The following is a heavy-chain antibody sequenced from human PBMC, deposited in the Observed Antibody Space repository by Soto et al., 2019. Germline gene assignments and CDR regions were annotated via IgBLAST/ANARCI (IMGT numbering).Heavy chain of an antibody. Sequence: ASVKVSCKASGYTFTSYGISWVRQAPGQGLEWMGWISAYNGNTNYAQKLQGRVTMTTDTSTSTAYMGLRSLRSDDTAVYYCARVPGVTNYYYYYGMDVWGQGTTVTVSS. V-gene: IGHV1-18*01. J-gene: IGHJ6*02. CDR1: GYTFTSYG. CDR2: ISAYNGNT. CDR3: ARVPGVTNYYYYYGMDV. D-gene: IGHD4-17*01.